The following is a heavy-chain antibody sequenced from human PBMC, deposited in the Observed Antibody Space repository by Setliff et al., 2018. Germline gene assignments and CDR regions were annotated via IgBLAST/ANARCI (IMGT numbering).Heavy chain of an antibody. J-gene: IGHJ4*02. V-gene: IGHV4-61*02. CDR3: ARVRWELYFDY. CDR2: IYTSGST. D-gene: IGHD1-26*01. CDR1: GGSISSGSYY. Sequence: CTVSGGSISSGSYYWSWIRQPAGKGLEWIGRIYTSGSTNYNPSLKSRVTISVDTSKNQFSLKLSSVTAADTAVYYCARVRWELYFDYWGQGTLVTVSS.